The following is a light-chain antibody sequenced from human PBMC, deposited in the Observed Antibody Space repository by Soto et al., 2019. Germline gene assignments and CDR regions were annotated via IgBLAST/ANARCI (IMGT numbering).Light chain of an antibody. V-gene: IGLV1-40*01. CDR2: ANN. Sequence: QSVLTQPPSVSGAPGQRVTISCTGSRSNIGAGFDVHWYQHLPGTAPRLLIYANNNRPSGVPDRFSGSMSGSSASLAITGLRPEDEADYYCHSYDSSLSGVVFGGGTQLTVL. CDR3: HSYDSSLSGVV. J-gene: IGLJ2*01. CDR1: RSNIGAGFD.